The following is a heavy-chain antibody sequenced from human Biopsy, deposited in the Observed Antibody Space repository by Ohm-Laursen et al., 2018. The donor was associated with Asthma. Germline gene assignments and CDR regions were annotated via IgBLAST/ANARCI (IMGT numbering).Heavy chain of an antibody. V-gene: IGHV1-3*01. CDR1: GYTFIHFA. Sequence: ASVTVSCKASGYTFIHFALHWVRQAPGQSLAWMGWINAGDGNTKYSQKFQGRVTITRDTSASTAYMDLRSLRSEDTAMYYCARTYYDFLTGQVNDAFALWGQGTMVTVSS. CDR2: INAGDGNT. D-gene: IGHD3-9*01. CDR3: ARTYYDFLTGQVNDAFAL. J-gene: IGHJ3*01.